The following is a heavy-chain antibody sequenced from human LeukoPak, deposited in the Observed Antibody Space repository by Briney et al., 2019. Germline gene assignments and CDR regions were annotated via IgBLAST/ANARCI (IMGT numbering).Heavy chain of an antibody. J-gene: IGHJ4*02. CDR2: INPNSGGT. CDR1: GYTFTGYY. V-gene: IGHV1-2*02. CDR3: ARRSVAARRGAPAWYFDY. Sequence: ASVKVSCKASGYTFTGYYMHWVRQAPGQGLEWMGWINPNSGGTNCAQKFQGRVTMTRDTSISTAYMELSRLRSDDTAVYYCARRSVAARRGAPAWYFDYWGQGTLVTVSS. D-gene: IGHD6-19*01.